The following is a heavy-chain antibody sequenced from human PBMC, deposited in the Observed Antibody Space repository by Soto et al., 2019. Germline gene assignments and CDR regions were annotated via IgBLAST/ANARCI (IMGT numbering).Heavy chain of an antibody. Sequence: GGSLRLSCAASGFTFSSYWMSWVRQAPGKGLEWVANIKQDGSEKYYVDSVKGRFTISRDNAKNSLYLQMNSLRAEDTAVYYCGRDRSDYYGSGRDPTYYCGMDVWGQGTTVTVSS. CDR2: IKQDGSEK. J-gene: IGHJ6*02. CDR3: GRDRSDYYGSGRDPTYYCGMDV. D-gene: IGHD3-10*01. CDR1: GFTFSSYW. V-gene: IGHV3-7*05.